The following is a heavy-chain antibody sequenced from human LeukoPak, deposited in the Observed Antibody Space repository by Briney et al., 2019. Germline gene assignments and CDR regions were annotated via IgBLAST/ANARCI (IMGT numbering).Heavy chain of an antibody. CDR2: IYSGGST. CDR3: ARGFNRGFDP. D-gene: IGHD1-14*01. J-gene: IGHJ5*02. Sequence: GGSLRLSCAASGLTFSSYAMSWVRQAPGKGLEWVSVIYSGGSTYYADSVKGRFTISRDNSKNTLYLQMNSLRVEDTAVYYCARGFNRGFDPWGQGTLVTVPS. CDR1: GLTFSSYA. V-gene: IGHV3-53*01.